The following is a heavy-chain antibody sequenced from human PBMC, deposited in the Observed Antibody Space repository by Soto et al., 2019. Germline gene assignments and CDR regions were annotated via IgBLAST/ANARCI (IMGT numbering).Heavy chain of an antibody. Sequence: QSLKISCQVSGYTFTIYWIGWVRQMPGKGLEWMGIIYPSDSDTRYSPSFQGQVTISADQSINTAYLQWDSLKASDTAIYYCARPANTVADHFDLWGQGTPVTVSS. CDR2: IYPSDSDT. V-gene: IGHV5-51*01. J-gene: IGHJ4*02. CDR1: GYTFTIYW. CDR3: ARPANTVADHFDL. D-gene: IGHD4-17*01.